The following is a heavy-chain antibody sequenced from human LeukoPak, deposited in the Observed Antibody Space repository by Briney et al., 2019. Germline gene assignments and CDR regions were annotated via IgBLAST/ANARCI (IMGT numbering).Heavy chain of an antibody. CDR2: IYYSGST. J-gene: IGHJ3*02. V-gene: IGHV4-59*01. D-gene: IGHD4-17*01. Sequence: SETLSLTCTVSGGSISSYYWSWIRQPAGKGLEWIGYIYYSGSTNYNPSLKSRVTISVDTSKNQFSLKLSSVTAADTAVYYCAIQDSYGDYGFAAFDIWGQGTMVTVSS. CDR3: AIQDSYGDYGFAAFDI. CDR1: GGSISSYY.